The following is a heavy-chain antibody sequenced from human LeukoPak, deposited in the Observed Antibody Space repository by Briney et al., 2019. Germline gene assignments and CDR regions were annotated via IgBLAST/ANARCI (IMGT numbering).Heavy chain of an antibody. CDR2: IIPIFGTA. V-gene: IGHV1-69*13. CDR1: GGTFNSYG. D-gene: IGHD5-12*01. J-gene: IGHJ4*02. Sequence: ASVKVSCRASGGTFNSYGIIWVRQAPGQGLEWMGGIIPIFGTANYAQKFQGRVTITADESTSTAYMELSSLRSEDTAVYYCARGLRGYSGYEIDYWGQGTLVTVSS. CDR3: ARGLRGYSGYEIDY.